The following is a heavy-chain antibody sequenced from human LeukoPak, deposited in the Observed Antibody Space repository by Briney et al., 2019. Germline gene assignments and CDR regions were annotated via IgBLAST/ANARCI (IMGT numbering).Heavy chain of an antibody. CDR3: ARANLDSGYDYFRVIRGMDV. V-gene: IGHV6-1*01. J-gene: IGHJ6*02. CDR1: GDSVSSNSAA. CDR2: TYYRSKWYN. D-gene: IGHD5-12*01. Sequence: SQTLSLTCAISGDSVSSNSAAWNWIRQSPSRGLEWLGRTYYRSKWYNDYAVSVKSRITINPDTSKNQFSLQLNSVTPEDTAVYYCARANLDSGYDYFRVIRGMDVWGQGTTVTVSS.